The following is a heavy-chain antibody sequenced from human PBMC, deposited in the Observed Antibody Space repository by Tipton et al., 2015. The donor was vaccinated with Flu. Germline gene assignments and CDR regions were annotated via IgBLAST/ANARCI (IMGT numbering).Heavy chain of an antibody. CDR1: GGFVSSYY. CDR2: IYHNQYT. V-gene: IGHV4-59*02. CDR3: ARRDYSNYVSDPKNWFDP. D-gene: IGHD4-11*01. J-gene: IGHJ5*02. Sequence: TLSLTCTVSGGFVSSYYWNWVRQAPGQGLECIGYIYHNQYTKYNPSLKSRVAISVDPSLSQFSLRLTSVTAADTAVYYCARRDYSNYVSDPKNWFDPWGQGTLVTVSS.